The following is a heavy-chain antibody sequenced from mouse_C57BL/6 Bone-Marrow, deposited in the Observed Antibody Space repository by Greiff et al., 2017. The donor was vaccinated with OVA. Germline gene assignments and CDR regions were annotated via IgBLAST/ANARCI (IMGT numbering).Heavy chain of an antibody. D-gene: IGHD2-1*01. CDR3: ASDGGNWWFAY. V-gene: IGHV2-6*01. CDR2: IWGVGST. Sequence: VQRVESGPGLVAPSQSLSITCTVSGFSLTSYGVDWVRQSPGKGLEWLGVIWGVGSTNYNSALKSRLSISKDNTKCQVFLKMNSLQTDDTAMYYCASDGGNWWFAYWGQGTLVTVSA. J-gene: IGHJ3*01. CDR1: GFSLTSYG.